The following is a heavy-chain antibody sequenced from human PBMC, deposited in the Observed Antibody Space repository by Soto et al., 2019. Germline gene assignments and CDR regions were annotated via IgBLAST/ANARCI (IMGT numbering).Heavy chain of an antibody. D-gene: IGHD1-7*01. CDR1: GFSFTTYW. J-gene: IGHJ4*02. Sequence: PGESLKISCKASGFSFTTYWINWVRQMPGQGLEWMGRIDPTDSYTSYSPSFQGHVTISADKSISTAYLQWSSLKASDTAMYYCARPGTTGWLQFGYWGQGTLVTVSS. V-gene: IGHV5-10-1*01. CDR3: ARPGTTGWLQFGY. CDR2: IDPTDSYT.